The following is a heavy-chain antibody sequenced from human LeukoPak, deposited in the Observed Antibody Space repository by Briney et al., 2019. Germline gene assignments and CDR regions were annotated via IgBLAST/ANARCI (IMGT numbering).Heavy chain of an antibody. CDR1: GDRVSSNSAA. CDR2: TYYRSKWYN. Sequence: SQTLSLTCAISGDRVSSNSAAWNWIRQSTSRGLEWLGRTYYRSKWYNDYAVSVKSRITINPDTSKNQFSLQLNSATPEDTAVYYCARERISMVRGAGDTFDVWGQGTRVTVSS. D-gene: IGHD3-10*01. V-gene: IGHV6-1*01. J-gene: IGHJ3*01. CDR3: ARERISMVRGAGDTFDV.